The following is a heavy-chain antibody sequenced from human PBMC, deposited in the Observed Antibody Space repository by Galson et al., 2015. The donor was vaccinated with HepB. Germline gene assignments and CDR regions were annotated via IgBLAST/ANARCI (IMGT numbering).Heavy chain of an antibody. CDR3: VRDVFGNYIYYGMDV. D-gene: IGHD3-3*01. V-gene: IGHV3-7*01. Sequence: SLRLSCAASGFTFSGYWMSWVRQAPGKGLEWVANINQDGSRRYYVDSVKGRFSISRDNAKNLLDLQLNNLRGDDTAVYYCVRDVFGNYIYYGMDVWGQGTTVTVSS. CDR1: GFTFSGYW. CDR2: INQDGSRR. J-gene: IGHJ6*02.